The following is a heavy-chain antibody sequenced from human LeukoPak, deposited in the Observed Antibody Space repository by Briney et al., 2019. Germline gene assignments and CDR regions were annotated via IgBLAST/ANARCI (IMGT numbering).Heavy chain of an antibody. V-gene: IGHV3-11*01. D-gene: IGHD3-22*01. CDR3: ATEGRYYYDSSGTDY. J-gene: IGHJ4*02. CDR2: ISSSGSTI. CDR1: GFTFSDYY. Sequence: GGSLRLSCAASGFTFSDYYMSWIRQAPGKGLEWVSYISSSGSTIYYADSVKGRFTISRDNAKNSLYLQMNSLRAVDTAVYYCATEGRYYYDSSGTDYWGQGTLVTVSS.